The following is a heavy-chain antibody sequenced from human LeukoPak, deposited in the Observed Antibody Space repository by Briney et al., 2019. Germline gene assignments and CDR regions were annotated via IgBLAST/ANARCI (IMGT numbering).Heavy chain of an antibody. CDR2: IYYSGST. CDR1: GGSISSYH. J-gene: IGHJ4*02. Sequence: WETLSLTCTVSGGSISSYHWSWIRQPPGKGLEWIGYIYYSGSTTYNPSLKSRVTISLDTSKNQFSLKVSSVTAADTAVYYCARHSSGYLSYFDYWGQGTLVTVSS. CDR3: ARHSSGYLSYFDY. D-gene: IGHD3-22*01. V-gene: IGHV4-59*08.